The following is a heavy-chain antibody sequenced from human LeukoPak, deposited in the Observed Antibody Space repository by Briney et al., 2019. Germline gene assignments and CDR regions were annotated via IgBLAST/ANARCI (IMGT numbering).Heavy chain of an antibody. Sequence: GGSLRLSCAASGFTFSSYAMTWVRQAPGKGLEWVSTISESDITTYYADSVKGRFTISRDNSKNTLYLQMNSLRAEDTALYYCARGQVRYEAWGQGTLVTVFS. J-gene: IGHJ5*02. V-gene: IGHV3-23*01. CDR2: ISESDITT. CDR1: GFTFSSYA. D-gene: IGHD3-16*01. CDR3: ARGQVRYEA.